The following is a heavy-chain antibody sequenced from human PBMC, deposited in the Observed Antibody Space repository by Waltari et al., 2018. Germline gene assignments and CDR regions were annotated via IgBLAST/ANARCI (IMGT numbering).Heavy chain of an antibody. Sequence: EVQLLESGGTLVKPGGSLRLDGAASGLHFSSFARGWVRQSPGKGLEWISAISGSVGSTEYSDSVQCRFTISRDNSKNTLYLQLNSLRVEDTAVYYCAKDVHSDFWSGRKGYFDHWGQGILVTVSS. J-gene: IGHJ4*02. D-gene: IGHD3-3*01. CDR2: ISGSVGST. CDR1: GLHFSSFA. CDR3: AKDVHSDFWSGRKGYFDH. V-gene: IGHV3-23*01.